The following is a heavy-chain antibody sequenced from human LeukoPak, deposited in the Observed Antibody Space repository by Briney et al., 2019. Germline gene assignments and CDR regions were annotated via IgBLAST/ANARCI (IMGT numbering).Heavy chain of an antibody. D-gene: IGHD2-2*01. CDR3: ARANRYCSSTSCENYYYYMDV. J-gene: IGHJ6*03. V-gene: IGHV1-8*01. CDR1: GYTFTSYD. Sequence: ASVKVSCKASGYTFTSYDINWVRQATGQGLEWMGWMNPNSGNTGYAQKFQGRVTITRNTSISTAYMELSSLRSEDTAVYYCARANRYCSSTSCENYYYYMDVWGKRTTVTVSS. CDR2: MNPNSGNT.